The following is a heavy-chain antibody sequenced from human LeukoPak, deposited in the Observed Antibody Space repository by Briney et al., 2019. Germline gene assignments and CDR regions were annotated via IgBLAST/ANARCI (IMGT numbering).Heavy chain of an antibody. CDR1: GLSVRDFE. D-gene: IGHD2-15*01. CDR3: ARRCRD. J-gene: IGHJ4*02. Sequence: PGGSLRLSCVGSGLSVRDFEMNWVRQAPGKGLEWVAHIRPNGTTKWYADPVRGQFKIARDNAINPLFLQMNSLRAEHTATYYCARRCRDWGQGILVSVSS. CDR2: IRPNGTTK. V-gene: IGHV3-48*03.